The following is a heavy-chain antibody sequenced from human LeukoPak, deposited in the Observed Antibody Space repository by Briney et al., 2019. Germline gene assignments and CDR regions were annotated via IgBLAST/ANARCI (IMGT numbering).Heavy chain of an antibody. Sequence: PSETLSLTCTVSGGSISSYYWSWIRQPPGKGLEWIGYIYYSGSTNYNPSLKSRVTISVDTSKNQLSLKLSSVTAADTAVYYCARDPGYYYGSGSYSLGWFDPWGQGTLVTVSS. D-gene: IGHD3-10*01. J-gene: IGHJ5*02. CDR1: GGSISSYY. CDR2: IYYSGST. V-gene: IGHV4-59*01. CDR3: ARDPGYYYGSGSYSLGWFDP.